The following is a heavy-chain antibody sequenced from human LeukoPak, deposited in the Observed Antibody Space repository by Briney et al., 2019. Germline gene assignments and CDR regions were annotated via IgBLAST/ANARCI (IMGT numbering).Heavy chain of an antibody. CDR2: ISSSSTI. J-gene: IGHJ6*03. CDR3: AKSKAAAMRYYYYMDV. Sequence: GGSLRLSCAASGFTFSSYSMNWVRQAPGKGLEWVSYISSSSTIYYADSVKGRFTISRDNSKNTMDLQMNSLRAEDTAVYYCAKSKAAAMRYYYYMDVWGKGTTVTVSS. V-gene: IGHV3-48*01. D-gene: IGHD2-2*01. CDR1: GFTFSSYS.